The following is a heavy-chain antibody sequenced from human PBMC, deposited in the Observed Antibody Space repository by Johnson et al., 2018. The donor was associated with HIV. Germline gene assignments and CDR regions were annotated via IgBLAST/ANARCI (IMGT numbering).Heavy chain of an antibody. D-gene: IGHD2-21*02. CDR2: IYSGGTV. CDR1: GFSVSDNY. Sequence: VQLVESGGGLIHPGGSLRLSCVASGFSVSDNYMSWVRQAPGEGLEWVSIIYSGGTVYYADSVRDRFTVSRDDSKNTVFLQMNNLRAEDTAVYYCARDPGNLQCGGACYPEDGLDVWGQGTMVTVSS. CDR3: ARDPGNLQCGGACYPEDGLDV. V-gene: IGHV3-53*01. J-gene: IGHJ3*01.